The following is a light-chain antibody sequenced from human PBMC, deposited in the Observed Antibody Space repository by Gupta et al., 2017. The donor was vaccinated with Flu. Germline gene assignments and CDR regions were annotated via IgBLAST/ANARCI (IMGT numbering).Light chain of an antibody. CDR3: QSADSSGTYL. Sequence: SGDALPKQYAYWYQPKPGPAPVLVIYKDSERPSRVPERFSGSSSGTTVTVTISGVQAEDEADYYCQSADSSGTYLFGGGTKLTVL. J-gene: IGLJ2*01. CDR1: ALPKQY. V-gene: IGLV3-25*03. CDR2: KDS.